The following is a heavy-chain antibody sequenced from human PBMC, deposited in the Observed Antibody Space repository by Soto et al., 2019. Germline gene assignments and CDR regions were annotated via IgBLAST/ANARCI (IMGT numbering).Heavy chain of an antibody. CDR2: ISNDATGT. V-gene: IGHV3-74*03. CDR3: ARDVSWRGELS. Sequence: GGSLRLSCAASGFTFRNSWMHWVRQAPGKGLVWVSRISNDATGTEYADSVKGRFTISRDNAKNTVYLQLNNLRVEDTAVYYCARDVSWRGELSWGQGTLVTVYS. J-gene: IGHJ5*01. CDR1: GFTFRNSW. D-gene: IGHD1-7*01.